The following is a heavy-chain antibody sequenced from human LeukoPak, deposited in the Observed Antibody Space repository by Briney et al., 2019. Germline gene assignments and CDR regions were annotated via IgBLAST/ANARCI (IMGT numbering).Heavy chain of an antibody. D-gene: IGHD1-7*01. J-gene: IGHJ5*02. CDR1: GFTISDYY. V-gene: IGHV3-11*01. CDR2: ISNSGSII. CDR3: ARDSYGITGTLGP. Sequence: PGGSLRLSCAASGFTISDYYMSWIRQAPGKGLEWVSYISNSGSIIFYADPVKGRFTISRDNAKNSLYLRMNSLRAEDTAVYYCARDSYGITGTLGPWGQGTLVTVSS.